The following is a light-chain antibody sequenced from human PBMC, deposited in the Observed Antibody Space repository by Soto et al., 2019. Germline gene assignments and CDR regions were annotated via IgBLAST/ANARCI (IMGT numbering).Light chain of an antibody. Sequence: DIQMTQSPSSLSASVGDRVTITCRASQGISTYLVWYQQKPGTVPMLLIFVASTLQSGVPSRFSGSGSGTDFTLTISSLQPEDVATYYCQNYNGAPWTFGQGTKVEIK. V-gene: IGKV1-27*01. J-gene: IGKJ1*01. CDR2: VAS. CDR1: QGISTY. CDR3: QNYNGAPWT.